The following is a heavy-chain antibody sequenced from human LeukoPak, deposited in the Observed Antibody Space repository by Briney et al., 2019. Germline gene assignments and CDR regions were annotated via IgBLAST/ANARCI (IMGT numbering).Heavy chain of an antibody. CDR2: IYHSGST. CDR3: ARSPNGWFDP. V-gene: IGHV4-30-2*01. D-gene: IGHD1-1*01. CDR1: GDSISSGGYS. J-gene: IGHJ5*02. Sequence: SETLSLTCTVSGDSISSGGYSWSWIRQHPGKGLEWIGYIYHSGSTYYNPSLKSRVTISVDRSKNQFSLKLSSVTAADTAVYYCARSPNGWFDPWGQGTLVTVSS.